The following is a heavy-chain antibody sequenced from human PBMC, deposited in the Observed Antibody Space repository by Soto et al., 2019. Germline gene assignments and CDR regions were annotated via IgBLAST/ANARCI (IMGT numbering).Heavy chain of an antibody. CDR2: IFSNDEK. V-gene: IGHV2-26*01. CDR1: GFSLTNVRMG. J-gene: IGHJ4*02. D-gene: IGHD5-12*01. CDR3: ARTTITSFLFDS. Sequence: QVTSKESGPVLVKPTETLTLTCTVSGFSLTNVRMGVSWIRQPPGKALEWLAHIFSNDEKSYSTSLESRLTISKDTSKSQVVLTMTNMDPVDTATYYCARTTITSFLFDSWGQGTLVTVSS.